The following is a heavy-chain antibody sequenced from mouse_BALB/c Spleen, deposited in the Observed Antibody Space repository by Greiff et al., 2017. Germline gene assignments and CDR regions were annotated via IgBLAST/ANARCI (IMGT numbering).Heavy chain of an antibody. CDR1: GYSFTGYY. J-gene: IGHJ3*01. D-gene: IGHD2-14*01. CDR2: INPYNGAT. Sequence: EVQLQQSGPELVKPGASVKISCKASGYSFTGYYMHWVKQSHVKSLEWIGRINPYNGATSYNQNFKDKASLTVDKSSSTAYMELHSLTSEDSAVYYCARADRYDDGPFAYWGQGTLVTVSA. V-gene: IGHV1-26*01. CDR3: ARADRYDDGPFAY.